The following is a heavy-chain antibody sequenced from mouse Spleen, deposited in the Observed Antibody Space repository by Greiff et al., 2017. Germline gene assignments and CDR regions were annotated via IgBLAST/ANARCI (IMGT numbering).Heavy chain of an antibody. V-gene: IGHV1-82*01. Sequence: VQLQQSGPELVKPGASVKISCKASGYAFSSSWMNWVKQRPGKGLEWIGRIYPGDGDTNYNGKFKGKATLTADKSSSTAYMQLSSLTSEDSAVYFCASTKAWFAYWGQGTLVTVSA. J-gene: IGHJ3*01. D-gene: IGHD1-3*01. CDR1: GYAFSSSW. CDR3: ASTKAWFAY. CDR2: IYPGDGDT.